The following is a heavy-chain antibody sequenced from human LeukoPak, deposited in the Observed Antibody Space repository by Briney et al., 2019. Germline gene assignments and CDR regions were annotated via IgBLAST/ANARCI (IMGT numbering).Heavy chain of an antibody. CDR1: GYTFTSYG. CDR2: ISAYNGNT. CDR3: ARGSGGWYYYYYGMDV. V-gene: IGHV1-18*01. J-gene: IGHJ6*02. D-gene: IGHD6-19*01. Sequence: GASVKVSCKASGYTFTSYGISWVRQAPGQGLEWMGWISAYNGNTNYAQKLQGRVTMTTDTSTSTAYMELRSLRSEDTAVYYCARGSGGWYYYYYGMDVWGQGTTVTVSS.